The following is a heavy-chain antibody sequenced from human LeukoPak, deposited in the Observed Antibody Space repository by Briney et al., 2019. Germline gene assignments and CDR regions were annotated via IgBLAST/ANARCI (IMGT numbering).Heavy chain of an antibody. CDR2: ISAYNGNT. D-gene: IGHD1-26*01. CDR1: GYTFTSYG. J-gene: IGHJ4*02. CDR3: ARRGSGSYRDYFDY. Sequence: GASVKVSCKASGYTFTSYGISWVRQALRQGLEWMGWISAYNGNTNYAQKLQGRVTMTTDTSTSTAYMELRSLRSDDTAVYYCARRGSGSYRDYFDYWGQGTLVTVSS. V-gene: IGHV1-18*01.